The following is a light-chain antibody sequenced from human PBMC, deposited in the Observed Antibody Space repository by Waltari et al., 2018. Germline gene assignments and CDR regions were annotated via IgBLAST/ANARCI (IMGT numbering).Light chain of an antibody. Sequence: EILLTQSPATLSLSPGERATLSCRASQSISSDLAWYQQKPGQAPRPLIYGASNRATGIPARFSGSGSGTDFTLTIGSLEPDDLAVYYCQQRSDWPRTFGQGTKVEIK. J-gene: IGKJ1*01. CDR2: GAS. V-gene: IGKV3-11*01. CDR1: QSISSD. CDR3: QQRSDWPRT.